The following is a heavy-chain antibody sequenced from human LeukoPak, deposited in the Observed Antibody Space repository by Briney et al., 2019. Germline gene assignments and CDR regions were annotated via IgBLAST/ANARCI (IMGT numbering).Heavy chain of an antibody. Sequence: ASETLSLTCTVSGYSISSGYYWGWIRQPPGKGLEWIGSIYHSGSTYYNPSLKSRVTISVDTSKNQFSLKLSSVTAADTAVYYCARVKGNSSGWYFIGAFDIWGQGTMVTVSS. CDR3: ARVKGNSSGWYFIGAFDI. CDR2: IYHSGST. V-gene: IGHV4-38-2*02. J-gene: IGHJ3*02. D-gene: IGHD6-19*01. CDR1: GYSISSGYY.